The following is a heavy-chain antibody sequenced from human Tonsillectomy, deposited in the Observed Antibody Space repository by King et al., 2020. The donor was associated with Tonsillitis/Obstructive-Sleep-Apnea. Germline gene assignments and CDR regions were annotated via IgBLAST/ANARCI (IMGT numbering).Heavy chain of an antibody. J-gene: IGHJ6*02. D-gene: IGHD5-12*01. Sequence: VQLVESGGGLVQPGRSLKLSCTVSGFTFRDYAVSWVRQAPGKGLEWVSFIRSKPYGGTIEYAASVKGRFTISRDDSRSIAYLQMNSLKTEDTAVYYCTRVAMIASYGMDGWGQGTTVTVSS. CDR2: IRSKPYGGTI. V-gene: IGHV3-49*04. CDR3: TRVAMIASYGMDG. CDR1: GFTFRDYA.